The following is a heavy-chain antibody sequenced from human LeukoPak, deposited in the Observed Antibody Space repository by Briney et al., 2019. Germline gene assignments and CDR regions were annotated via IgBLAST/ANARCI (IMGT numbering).Heavy chain of an antibody. CDR1: GGSISSHY. J-gene: IGHJ4*02. V-gene: IGHV4-59*11. D-gene: IGHD1-14*01. CDR2: IYYSGST. Sequence: PSETLSLTCTVSGGSISSHYWSWLRQPPGKGLEWIGYIYYSGSTNYNPSLKSRVTISVDTSKNQFSLKLSPVTAADTAVYYCARESPRGSDYWGQGTLVTVSS. CDR3: ARESPRGSDY.